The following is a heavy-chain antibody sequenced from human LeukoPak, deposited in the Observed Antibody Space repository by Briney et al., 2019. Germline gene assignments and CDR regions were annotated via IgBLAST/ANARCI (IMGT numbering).Heavy chain of an antibody. D-gene: IGHD5-24*01. CDR3: ARDGYNVFDY. Sequence: GGFLRLSCAASGFTFSSHGMHWVRQAPGKGLEWVAVIWNDGSNKYYADSVKGRFTISRDTSKNTLYLQMNSLRVDDTAVYYCARDGYNVFDYWGQGTLVTVSS. CDR1: GFTFSSHG. CDR2: IWNDGSNK. J-gene: IGHJ4*02. V-gene: IGHV3-33*01.